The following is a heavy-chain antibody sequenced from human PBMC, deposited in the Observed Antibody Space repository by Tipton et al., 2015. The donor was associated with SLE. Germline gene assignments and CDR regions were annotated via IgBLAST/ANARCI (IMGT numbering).Heavy chain of an antibody. CDR1: GGSISSHY. Sequence: TLSLTCTVSGGSISSHYWSWIRQPPGKGLEWIGYIYYSGSTNYNPSLKSRVTISVDTSKNQFSLKLSSVTAADTAVYYCARDLYTGYFDYWGQGTLVTVSS. J-gene: IGHJ4*02. D-gene: IGHD2-2*02. V-gene: IGHV4-59*11. CDR2: IYYSGST. CDR3: ARDLYTGYFDY.